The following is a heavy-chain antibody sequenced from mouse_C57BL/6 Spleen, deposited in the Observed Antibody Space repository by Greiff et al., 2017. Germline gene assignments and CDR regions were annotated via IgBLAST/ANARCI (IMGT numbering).Heavy chain of an antibody. Sequence: QVQLQESGPGLVQPSPSLSITCTVSGFSLTSYGVHWVRLSPGKGLEWLGVIWRGGSTAYNAAFMSSLSITKDNSKNPVFFKMNSLQADDTAIYYCATHDYGGEDWYFDVGGTGTTVTVSS. CDR1: GFSLTSYG. D-gene: IGHD1-2*01. V-gene: IGHV2-5*01. J-gene: IGHJ1*03. CDR2: IWRGGST. CDR3: ATHDYGGEDWYFDV.